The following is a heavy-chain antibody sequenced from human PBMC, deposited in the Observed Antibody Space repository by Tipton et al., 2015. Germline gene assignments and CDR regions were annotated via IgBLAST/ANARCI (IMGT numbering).Heavy chain of an antibody. Sequence: SLRLSCAASGFSVSRNYMGWFRQAPGKGLEWVSAIGGSGGSSYFTDSLKGRFTISRDNSRNTLYLQMNSLRAEDTAVYYCAKRGTVTTGVDYWGQGTLVTVSS. CDR1: GFSVSRNY. J-gene: IGHJ4*02. CDR2: IGGSGGSS. V-gene: IGHV3-23*01. CDR3: AKRGTVTTGVDY. D-gene: IGHD4-11*01.